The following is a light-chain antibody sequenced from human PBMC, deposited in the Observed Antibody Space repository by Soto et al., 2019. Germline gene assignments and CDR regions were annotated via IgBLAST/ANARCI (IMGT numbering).Light chain of an antibody. CDR3: GTWDDSLSGVL. V-gene: IGLV1-51*01. CDR2: NNM. Sequence: QSVLTQPPSVSAAPGQKVTVSCSGSTSNIGNNYVSWYQLFPGKAPKLLIYNNMYRPSGISDRFSGSKSGTSATLGITGVQAGDEADYYCGTWDDSLSGVLFGGGTKLTVL. J-gene: IGLJ2*01. CDR1: TSNIGNNY.